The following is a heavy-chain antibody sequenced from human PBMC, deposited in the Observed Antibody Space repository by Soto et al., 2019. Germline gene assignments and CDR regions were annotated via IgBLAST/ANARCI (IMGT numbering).Heavy chain of an antibody. Sequence: EVQLLESGGGLVQPGGSLRLSCAASAFTFSSSAMGWVRQAPEKGLEWVSSVSAAGGATYYADSVKGRFTISRDNSKNTPSLQMKSMRDEDSDVYYCAKAYGSGSYSYVFDYWGHGALVTVSS. D-gene: IGHD3-10*01. J-gene: IGHJ4*01. V-gene: IGHV3-23*01. CDR2: VSAAGGAT. CDR1: AFTFSSSA. CDR3: AKAYGSGSYSYVFDY.